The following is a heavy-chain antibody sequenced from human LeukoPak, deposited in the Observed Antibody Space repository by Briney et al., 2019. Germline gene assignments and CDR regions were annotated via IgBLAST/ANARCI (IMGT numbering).Heavy chain of an antibody. CDR1: GYTFTAYY. Sequence: GASVKVSFKASGYTFTAYYMHWVRQAPGRGLEWMVWINPTSGGTNYAQKFQGRVTMTRDTSISTAYMELSRLRSDDTAVYYCARSGSYYHYYYYMDVWGKGTTVTVSS. V-gene: IGHV1-2*02. CDR3: ARSGSYYHYYYYMDV. J-gene: IGHJ6*03. CDR2: INPTSGGT. D-gene: IGHD1-26*01.